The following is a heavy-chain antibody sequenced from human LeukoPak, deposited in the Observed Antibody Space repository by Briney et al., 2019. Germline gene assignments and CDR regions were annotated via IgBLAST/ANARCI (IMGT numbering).Heavy chain of an antibody. V-gene: IGHV4-34*01. Sequence: SETLSLTCAVYGGSFSGYYWSWIRQPPGKGLEWIGEINHSGSANYNPSLKSRVTISVDTSKNQFSLKLSSVTAADTAVYYCARDKGSSGLDYWGQGTLVTVSS. D-gene: IGHD6-25*01. CDR1: GGSFSGYY. CDR3: ARDKGSSGLDY. J-gene: IGHJ4*02. CDR2: INHSGSA.